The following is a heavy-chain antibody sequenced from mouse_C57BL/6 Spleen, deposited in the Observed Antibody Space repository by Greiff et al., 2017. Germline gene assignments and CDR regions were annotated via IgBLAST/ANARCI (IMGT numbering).Heavy chain of an antibody. Sequence: VQLKESGGDLVKPGGSLKLSCAASGFTFSSYGMSWVRQTPDKRLEWVATISSGGSYTYYPDSVKGRFTISRDNAKNTLYLQMSSLKSEDTAMYYCARLGSSYVMDYWGQGTSVTVSS. D-gene: IGHD1-1*01. CDR2: ISSGGSYT. CDR3: ARLGSSYVMDY. V-gene: IGHV5-6*01. CDR1: GFTFSSYG. J-gene: IGHJ4*01.